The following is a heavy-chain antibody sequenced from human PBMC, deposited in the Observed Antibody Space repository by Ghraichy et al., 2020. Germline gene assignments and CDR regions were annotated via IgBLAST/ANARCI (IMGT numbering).Heavy chain of an antibody. J-gene: IGHJ6*02. V-gene: IGHV3-33*01. CDR2: IWYDGSNT. CDR1: GFTFRSAG. CDR3: ARGTFGEGYGLDV. Sequence: GGSLRLSCAASGFTFRSAGMHWVRQAPGRGLEWLAVIWYDGSNTYYADSVRGLFTISRDNSKNTLYLQMNSLRAEDTAVYYCARGTFGEGYGLDVWGQGTTVTVSS. D-gene: IGHD3-10*01.